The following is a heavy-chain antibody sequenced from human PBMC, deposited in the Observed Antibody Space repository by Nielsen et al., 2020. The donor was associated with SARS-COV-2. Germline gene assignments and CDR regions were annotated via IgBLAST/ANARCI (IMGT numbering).Heavy chain of an antibody. V-gene: IGHV3-74*01. CDR2: ISPDGDIV. CDR1: GFTFSNSW. D-gene: IGHD1-1*01. J-gene: IGHJ4*02. CDR3: TNWNDGY. Sequence: GGSLRLSCAASGFTFSNSWMHWVRQAPGKGLEWVSRISPDGDIVNYADSVRGRFTTSRDNAKNTLYLQMNNLRAEDTAVYFCTNWNDGYWGQGTPVTVS.